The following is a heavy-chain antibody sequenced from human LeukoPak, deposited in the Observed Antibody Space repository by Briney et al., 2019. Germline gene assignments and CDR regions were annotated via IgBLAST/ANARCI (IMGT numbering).Heavy chain of an antibody. CDR1: GYTFTSYG. V-gene: IGHV1-18*01. CDR2: ISAYNGNT. CDR3: ASSYSSSWYAPRYYYYGMDV. D-gene: IGHD6-13*01. Sequence: PGASVKVSCKASGYTFTSYGISWVRQAPGQGLEWMGWISAYNGNTNYAQKLQGRVTMTTDTSTSTAYMELRSLRSDDTAVYYCASSYSSSWYAPRYYYYGMDVWGQGTTVTVSS. J-gene: IGHJ6*02.